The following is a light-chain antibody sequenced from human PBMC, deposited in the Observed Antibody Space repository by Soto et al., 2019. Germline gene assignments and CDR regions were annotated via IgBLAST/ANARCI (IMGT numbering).Light chain of an antibody. J-gene: IGKJ1*01. Sequence: DIHMTQSPSTLSASVGDRVTITCRASQSLSSRLAWYQQKPGKAPERLIYDASSLKSGVPSRFSGSESGTEFTLTISSLQPDDFGTYYCQQYNNFWTFGQGTKVDIK. CDR2: DAS. CDR3: QQYNNFWT. V-gene: IGKV1-5*01. CDR1: QSLSSR.